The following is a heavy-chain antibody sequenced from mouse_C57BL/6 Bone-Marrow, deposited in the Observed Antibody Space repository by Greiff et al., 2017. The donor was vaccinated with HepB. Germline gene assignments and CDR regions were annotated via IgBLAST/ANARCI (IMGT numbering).Heavy chain of an antibody. CDR3: ARRGYYGIYGGYWYFDV. D-gene: IGHD2-1*01. J-gene: IGHJ1*03. CDR1: EYEFPSHD. Sequence: EVQLVESGGGLVQPGESLKLSCESNEYEFPSHDMSWVRKTPEKRLELVAAINSDGGSTYYPDTMERRFIISRDNTKKTLYLQMSSLRSEDTALYYCARRGYYGIYGGYWYFDVWGTGTTVTVSS. CDR2: INSDGGST. V-gene: IGHV5-2*01.